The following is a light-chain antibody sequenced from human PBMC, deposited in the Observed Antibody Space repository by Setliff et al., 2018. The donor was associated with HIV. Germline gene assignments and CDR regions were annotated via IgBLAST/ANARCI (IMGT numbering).Light chain of an antibody. V-gene: IGLV2-23*02. CDR1: SSDVGSPLSS. CDR3: CSYGSGDIWI. J-gene: IGLJ2*01. Sequence: QAVVAQPASVSGSPGQSINISCTGSSSDVGSPLSSVSWYQQNPGVVPKLLIYEVTRRPSGISDRFSGSKSDNTASLTISGLQTEDEADYYCCSYGSGDIWIFGGGTKVTVL. CDR2: EVT.